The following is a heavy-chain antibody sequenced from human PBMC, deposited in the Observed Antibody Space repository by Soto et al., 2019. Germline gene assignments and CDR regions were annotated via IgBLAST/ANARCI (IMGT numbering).Heavy chain of an antibody. CDR2: IYSSGST. Sequence: SETLSLTCTVSGGSISSSTYSWGWIRQPPGKGLEWIGNIYSSGSTYYNPSLKSRVTISVDTPKNQFSLKLSSVTAADTAVYYCARVVPYCISTSCSHFDPWGQGTLVTVSS. CDR3: ARVVPYCISTSCSHFDP. CDR1: GGSISSSTYS. V-gene: IGHV4-39*01. D-gene: IGHD2-2*01. J-gene: IGHJ5*02.